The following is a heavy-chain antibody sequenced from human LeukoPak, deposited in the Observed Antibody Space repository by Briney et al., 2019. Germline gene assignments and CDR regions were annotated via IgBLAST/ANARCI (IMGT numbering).Heavy chain of an antibody. J-gene: IGHJ3*02. CDR2: INTNTGNP. CDR1: GGTFTSYA. V-gene: IGHV7-4-1*02. Sequence: ASVKVSCKASGGTFTSYAMNWVRQAPGQGLEWMGWINTNTGNPTYAQGFTGRFVFSLDTSVSTAYLQISSLKAEDTAVYYCARASFNYDSLTGYYRGAFDIWGQGTMVTVSS. CDR3: ARASFNYDSLTGYYRGAFDI. D-gene: IGHD3-9*01.